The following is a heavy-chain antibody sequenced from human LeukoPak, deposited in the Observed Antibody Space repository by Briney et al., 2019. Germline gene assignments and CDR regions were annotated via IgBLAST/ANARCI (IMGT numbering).Heavy chain of an antibody. V-gene: IGHV1-69*05. CDR2: IIPIFGTA. Sequence: ASVTVSCKASGGTFTSYAISWVRQAPGQGLEWMGGIIPIFGTANYAQKFQGRVTITTDESTSTAYMQLSSLRSEDTAVYDCAREVRVAAAEFVPLDYYYYMDVWGKGTTVTVSS. J-gene: IGHJ6*03. D-gene: IGHD6-13*01. CDR3: AREVRVAAAEFVPLDYYYYMDV. CDR1: GGTFTSYA.